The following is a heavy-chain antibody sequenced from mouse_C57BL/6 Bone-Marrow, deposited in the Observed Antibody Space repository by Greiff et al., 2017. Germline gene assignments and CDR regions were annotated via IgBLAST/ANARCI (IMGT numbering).Heavy chain of an antibody. D-gene: IGHD2-4*01. J-gene: IGHJ2*01. CDR2: ISSGSSTI. Sequence: EVMLVESGGGLVKPGGSLKLSCAASGFTFSDYGMHWVRQAPEKGLEWVAYISSGSSTIYYADTVKGRFTISRDNAKNTLFLQMTSLRSEDTAMYYCARRDYPFFDYWGQGTTRTVSS. V-gene: IGHV5-17*01. CDR3: ARRDYPFFDY. CDR1: GFTFSDYG.